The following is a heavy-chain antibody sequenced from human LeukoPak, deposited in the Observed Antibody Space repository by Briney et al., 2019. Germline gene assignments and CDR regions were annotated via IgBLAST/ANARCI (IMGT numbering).Heavy chain of an antibody. CDR1: GFTFSSYS. CDR2: ISSSSSHI. V-gene: IGHV3-21*04. J-gene: IGHJ4*02. D-gene: IGHD3-16*01. CDR3: AKDLGGNSDY. Sequence: GGSLRLSCAASGFTFSSYSMNWVRQAPGKGLEWVSSISSSSSHIYYADSVKGRFTISRDNAKNSLYLQMNSLRAEDTAVYYCAKDLGGNSDYWGQGTLVTVSS.